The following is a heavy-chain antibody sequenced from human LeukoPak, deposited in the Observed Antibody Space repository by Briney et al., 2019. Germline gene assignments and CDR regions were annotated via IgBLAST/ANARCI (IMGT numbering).Heavy chain of an antibody. Sequence: SQTLSVTFPISGDSVSSNNRAWNWIRHSPSRGLEWLGRTYYRSKWYSDYAVSMGGRITINPDTSKNHFSLQLNSVTPDDTAVYYCARDLGNSGWYTFDYWGQGTLVTVSS. J-gene: IGHJ4*02. CDR1: GDSVSSNNRA. D-gene: IGHD6-19*01. CDR2: TYYRSKWYS. V-gene: IGHV6-1*01. CDR3: ARDLGNSGWYTFDY.